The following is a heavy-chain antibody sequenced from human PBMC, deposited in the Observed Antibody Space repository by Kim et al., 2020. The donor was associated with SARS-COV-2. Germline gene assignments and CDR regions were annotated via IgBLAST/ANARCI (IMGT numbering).Heavy chain of an antibody. CDR3: ASPLLYYYDSAGYRL. Sequence: SETLSLTCTVSGDSISSSSYYWGWIRQPPGKGLQWIGSLYSSGSTYYNPSLKSRVTISVDTSKNQFSLELSSVTAADTAVYYCASPLLYYYDSAGYRLWGQGTLVTVSS. J-gene: IGHJ1*01. CDR1: GDSISSSSYY. CDR2: LYSSGST. V-gene: IGHV4-39*01. D-gene: IGHD3-22*01.